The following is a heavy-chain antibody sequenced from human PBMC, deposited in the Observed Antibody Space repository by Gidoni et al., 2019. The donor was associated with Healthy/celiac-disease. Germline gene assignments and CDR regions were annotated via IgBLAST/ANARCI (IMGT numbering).Heavy chain of an antibody. CDR1: GFPFRSYE. V-gene: IGHV3-48*03. D-gene: IGHD3-16*01. CDR3: ARGGGSNGTPLDY. CDR2: ISSSGSTI. Sequence: EVQLVESGGGLVQPGGSLRLSCAASGFPFRSYEMNWVRQAPGKGLEWVSYISSSGSTIYYADSVKGRFTISRDNAKNSLYLQMNSLRAEDTAVYYCARGGGSNGTPLDYWGQGTLVTVSS. J-gene: IGHJ4*02.